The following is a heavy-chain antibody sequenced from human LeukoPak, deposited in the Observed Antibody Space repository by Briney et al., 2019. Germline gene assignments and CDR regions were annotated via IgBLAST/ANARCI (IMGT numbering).Heavy chain of an antibody. D-gene: IGHD1-26*01. CDR1: GFTFSTYW. J-gene: IGHJ4*02. Sequence: GGSLRLSCAASGFTFSTYWMHWVRQAPGKGLVWVSHINNDGSNTKYADSVKGRFTISRDNAKNTLYLQMNRLRVEDTAVYYCARDRYSGRLESDYWGQGTLVTVSS. V-gene: IGHV3-74*03. CDR3: ARDRYSGRLESDY. CDR2: INNDGSNT.